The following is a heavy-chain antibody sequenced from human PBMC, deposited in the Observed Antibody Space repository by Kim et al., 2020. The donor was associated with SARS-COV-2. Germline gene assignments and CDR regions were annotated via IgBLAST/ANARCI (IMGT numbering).Heavy chain of an antibody. J-gene: IGHJ4*02. V-gene: IGHV3-72*01. D-gene: IGHD2-15*01. CDR2: IRDKAHSYTT. CDR1: GFTFSDHY. Sequence: WGSLRLSCAASGFTFSDHYMDWVRQAPARGLEWVGRIRDKAHSYTTEYVSSVKGRFSMSRDESSNSVYLQMTGLKIEDTAVYYCARGFCAAGSCYVGDYWGQGPLVPVSS. CDR3: ARGFCAAGSCYVGDY.